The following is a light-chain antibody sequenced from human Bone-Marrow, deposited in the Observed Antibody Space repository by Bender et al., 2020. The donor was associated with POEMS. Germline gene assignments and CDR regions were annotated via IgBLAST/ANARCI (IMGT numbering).Light chain of an antibody. CDR3: QSFDSGLREGV. J-gene: IGLJ3*02. CDR2: DND. V-gene: IGLV1-40*01. CDR1: GSNIGGYP. Sequence: QSVLTQPPSVSGTPGQRVTISCSGSGSNIGGYPVNWYQQLPGTAPKLLIYDNDKRPSGIPDRFSGSKSDTSATLAITGLQAEDEADYYCQSFDSGLREGVFGGGTKLTVL.